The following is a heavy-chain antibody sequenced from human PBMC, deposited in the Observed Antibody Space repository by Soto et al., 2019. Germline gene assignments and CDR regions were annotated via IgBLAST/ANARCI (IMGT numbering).Heavy chain of an antibody. J-gene: IGHJ4*02. CDR2: LYSGGST. V-gene: IGHV3-66*01. CDR3: ARSMPFDY. D-gene: IGHD2-2*01. CDR1: GFTVSSNY. Sequence: GGSLRLSCAASGFTVSSNYMSWVRQAPGKGLEWVSVLYSGGSTYYADSVKGRFSISRDNSKNTVYLQMNSLRAEDTAVYYCARSMPFDYSGQGALVTVSS.